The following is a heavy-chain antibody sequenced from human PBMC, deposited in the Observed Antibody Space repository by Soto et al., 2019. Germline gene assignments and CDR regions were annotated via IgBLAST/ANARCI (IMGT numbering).Heavy chain of an antibody. J-gene: IGHJ5*02. CDR3: ASRGPDQPSPGYYYGSGSSNWFDP. CDR2: INHSGST. D-gene: IGHD3-10*01. V-gene: IGHV4-34*01. CDR1: GGSFRGYY. Sequence: SSETLSLTCAVYGGSFRGYYWSWIRQPPGKGLEWIGEINHSGSTNYNPSLKSRVTISVDTSKNQFSLKLSSVTAADTAVYYCASRGPDQPSPGYYYGSGSSNWFDPWGQGTLVTVSS.